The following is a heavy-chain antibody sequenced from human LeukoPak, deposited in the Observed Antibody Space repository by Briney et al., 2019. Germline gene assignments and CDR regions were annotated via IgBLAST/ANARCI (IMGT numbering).Heavy chain of an antibody. CDR2: ISGSGGNT. CDR1: GFTFSTFA. Sequence: GGSLRLSCAASGFTFSTFAMTWVRQAPGKGLEWVSTISGSGGNTYYADSVKGRFTISRDNSKNTLYLQMNSLRADDTAIYYCAIAKGPVDIVVAATGVFGYWGQGTLVTVSS. J-gene: IGHJ4*02. V-gene: IGHV3-23*01. CDR3: AIAKGPVDIVVAATGVFGY. D-gene: IGHD6-19*01.